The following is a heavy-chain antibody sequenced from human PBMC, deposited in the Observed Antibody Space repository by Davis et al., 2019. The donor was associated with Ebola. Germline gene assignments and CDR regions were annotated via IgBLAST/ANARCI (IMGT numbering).Heavy chain of an antibody. CDR3: ARPYTSGWSEPFDP. Sequence: PGGSLRLSCAASGFTFSTYAMHWVRQAPGRGLEWVAIISYDGTNKYYADSLKGRFTISRDNSKNTLYLQMNSLRDEDTAMYYCARPYTSGWSEPFDPWGQGTLVTVSS. D-gene: IGHD6-19*01. J-gene: IGHJ5*02. CDR1: GFTFSTYA. CDR2: ISYDGTNK. V-gene: IGHV3-33*05.